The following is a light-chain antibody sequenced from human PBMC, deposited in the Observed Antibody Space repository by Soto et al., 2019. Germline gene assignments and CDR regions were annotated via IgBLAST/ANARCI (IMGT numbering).Light chain of an antibody. V-gene: IGLV2-14*01. J-gene: IGLJ1*01. CDR1: SFDVDDYNS. Sequence: ALTQPASVSGSPGQSITISCTGTSFDVDDYNSVSWYQQPPGKAPKLIIYEVNNRPSGVSNRFSGSNSDNTASLTISGLPAEDEADYSCSLYTTRSTPSYVFGTGTKVTVL. CDR2: EVN. CDR3: SLYTTRSTPSYV.